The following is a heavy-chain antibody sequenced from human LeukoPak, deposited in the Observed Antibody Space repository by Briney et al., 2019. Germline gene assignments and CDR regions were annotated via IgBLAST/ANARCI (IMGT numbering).Heavy chain of an antibody. V-gene: IGHV1-3*01. CDR1: GYTFTMYA. CDR3: ASPPKYYYDSSGYYFDY. CDR2: INAGNGNT. J-gene: IGHJ4*02. Sequence: GASVKVSCKASGYTFTMYAMHWVRQAPGQRLEWMGWINAGNGNTEYSQKFQGRVTITRDTSARTAYMELSSLKSEDTAVYYCASPPKYYYDSSGYYFDYWGQGTLVTVSS. D-gene: IGHD3-22*01.